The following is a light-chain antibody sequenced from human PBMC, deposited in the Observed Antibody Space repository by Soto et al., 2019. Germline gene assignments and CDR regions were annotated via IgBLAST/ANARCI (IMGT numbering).Light chain of an antibody. CDR1: NSDINSYKF. CDR3: CSYTKANTWV. J-gene: IGLJ3*02. Sequence: QSVLTQPASVSASPGQSITISCTGSNSDINSYKFVSWYQVLPGKAPQLIIYEDDYRPPEISSRFSASKSGNTASLTISGVQLEDDSHYFCCSYTKANTWVFGGGTKLTVL. V-gene: IGLV2-14*01. CDR2: EDD.